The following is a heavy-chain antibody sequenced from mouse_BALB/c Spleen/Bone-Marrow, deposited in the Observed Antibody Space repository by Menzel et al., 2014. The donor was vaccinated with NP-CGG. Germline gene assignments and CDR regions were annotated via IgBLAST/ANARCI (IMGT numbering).Heavy chain of an antibody. CDR3: ARKGAMITHYYAMDY. J-gene: IGHJ4*01. Sequence: EVQVVESGGGLVQPGGSRKLSCAASGFTFSSFGMHWVRQAPEKGLEWVAYISNGSSTIYYADTVKGRFTISRDNPKNTLFLQMTSLRSEDTAMYYCARKGAMITHYYAMDYLGQGTSVTVSS. CDR2: ISNGSSTI. D-gene: IGHD2-4*01. V-gene: IGHV5-17*02. CDR1: GFTFSSFG.